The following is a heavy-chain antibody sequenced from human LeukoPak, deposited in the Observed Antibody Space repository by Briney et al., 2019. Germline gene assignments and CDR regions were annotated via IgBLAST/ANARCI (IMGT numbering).Heavy chain of an antibody. CDR2: INPNSGGT. Sequence: GASVKVSCKASGYTFTGNYMHWVRQAPGQGLEWMGWINPNSGGTNYAQKFQGRVTMTRDTSISTAYMELSRLRSDDTAVYYCARVFGGYSSSWYRFDYWGQGTLVTVSS. D-gene: IGHD6-13*01. V-gene: IGHV1-2*02. CDR3: ARVFGGYSSSWYRFDY. CDR1: GYTFTGNY. J-gene: IGHJ4*02.